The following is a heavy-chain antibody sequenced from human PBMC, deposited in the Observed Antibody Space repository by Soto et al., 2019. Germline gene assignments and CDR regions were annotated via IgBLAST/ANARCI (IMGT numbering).Heavy chain of an antibody. D-gene: IGHD3-10*01. Sequence: SETLSLTCTVSGGSISSYYWSWIRQPPGKGLEWIGYIYYSGSTNYNPSLKSRVTISVDTSKNQFSLKLSSVTAADTAVYYCASSITMVRGAQYYYYYGMDVWGQGTTVT. CDR1: GGSISSYY. CDR2: IYYSGST. J-gene: IGHJ6*02. V-gene: IGHV4-59*01. CDR3: ASSITMVRGAQYYYYYGMDV.